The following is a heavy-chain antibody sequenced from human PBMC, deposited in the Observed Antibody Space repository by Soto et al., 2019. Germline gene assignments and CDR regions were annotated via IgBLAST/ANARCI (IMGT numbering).Heavy chain of an antibody. CDR3: ARHRGDYGYEDYYGMDV. V-gene: IGHV4-30-2*01. J-gene: IGHJ6*02. D-gene: IGHD4-17*01. CDR1: GGSISSGGYS. CDR2: IYHSGST. Sequence: SETLSLTCAVSGGSISSGGYSWSWIRQPPGKGLEWIGYIYHSGSTYYNPSLKSRVTISVDRSKNQFSLKLSSVTAADTAVYYCARHRGDYGYEDYYGMDVWGQGTTVTVSS.